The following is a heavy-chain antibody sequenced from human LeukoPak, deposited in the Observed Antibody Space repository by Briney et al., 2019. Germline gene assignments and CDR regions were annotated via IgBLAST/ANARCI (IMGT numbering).Heavy chain of an antibody. Sequence: GSLRLSCAASGFSLSSYWMHWVRQAPGKALVWVARIDIDGRIITHAESVKGRFTISRDNAKNTVYLQMNDMRDEDTATYYCVRGLGDYWGQGTLVTVSS. V-gene: IGHV3-74*03. CDR1: GFSLSSYW. CDR2: IDIDGRII. J-gene: IGHJ4*02. CDR3: VRGLGDY.